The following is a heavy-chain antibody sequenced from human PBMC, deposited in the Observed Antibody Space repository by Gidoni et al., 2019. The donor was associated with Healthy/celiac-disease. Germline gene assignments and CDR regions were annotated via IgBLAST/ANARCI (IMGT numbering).Heavy chain of an antibody. V-gene: IGHV4-61*01. D-gene: IGHD2-2*01. CDR3: ARVRGTSIYYYYGMDV. Sequence: QVQLQESGPGLVKPSETLSLTCTVPGGSVSRGSYYWSWIRQPPGKGLEWIGYIYYSGSTNYNPSLKSRVTISVDTSKNQFSLKLSSVTAADTAVYYCARVRGTSIYYYYGMDVWGQGTTVTVSS. CDR1: GGSVSRGSYY. J-gene: IGHJ6*02. CDR2: IYYSGST.